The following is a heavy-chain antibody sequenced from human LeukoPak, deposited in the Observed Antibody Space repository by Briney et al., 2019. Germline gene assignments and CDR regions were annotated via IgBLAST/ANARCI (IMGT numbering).Heavy chain of an antibody. CDR3: ARGEDTDMVTIDY. CDR1: GFTFNNYA. CDR2: ISYNGTNK. V-gene: IGHV3-30*04. Sequence: PGRSLRLSCAASGFTFNNYAMHWVRQAPGRGLEWVALISYNGTNKYYPDSVKGRFTISRDNSKNTLYLQINRLRADDTAMYYCARGEDTDMVTIDYWGQGTLVTVSS. D-gene: IGHD5-18*01. J-gene: IGHJ4*02.